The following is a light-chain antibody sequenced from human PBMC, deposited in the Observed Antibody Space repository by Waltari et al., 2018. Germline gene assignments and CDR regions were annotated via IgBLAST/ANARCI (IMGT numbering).Light chain of an antibody. CDR3: QAWDSSIHVV. CDR2: QDS. J-gene: IGLJ2*01. Sequence: SYELTQPPSVSVSPGQTASITCSGDQSGDKYACWYQQKPGQSPVLVIYQDSKRPSGIPERFSGSNSGNTATLTISGTQAMDEADYYCQAWDSSIHVVFGGGTKLTVL. CDR1: QSGDKY. V-gene: IGLV3-1*01.